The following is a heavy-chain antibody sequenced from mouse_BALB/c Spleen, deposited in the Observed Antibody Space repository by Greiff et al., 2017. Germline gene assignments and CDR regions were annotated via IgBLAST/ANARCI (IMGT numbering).Heavy chain of an antibody. CDR1: GFNIKDTY. D-gene: IGHD1-1*01. CDR2: IDPANGNT. Sequence: EVQLQQSGAELVKPGASVKLSCTASGFNIKDTYMHWVKQRPEQGLEWIGRIDPANGNTKYDPKFQGKATITADTSSNTAYLQLSSLTSEDTAVYYCARSPVVAPSYAMDYWGQGTSVTVSS. CDR3: ARSPVVAPSYAMDY. V-gene: IGHV14-3*02. J-gene: IGHJ4*01.